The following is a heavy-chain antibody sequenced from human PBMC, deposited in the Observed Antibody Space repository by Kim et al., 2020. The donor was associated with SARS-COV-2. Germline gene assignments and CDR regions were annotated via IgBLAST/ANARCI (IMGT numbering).Heavy chain of an antibody. D-gene: IGHD6-13*01. Sequence: YYTPSLKSRVPLSVEPSTNQFSLKLSSVTAADTAVFYCTRHLSGSSWFDYWGQGTLVTVSS. CDR3: TRHLSGSSWFDY. V-gene: IGHV4-39*01. J-gene: IGHJ4*02.